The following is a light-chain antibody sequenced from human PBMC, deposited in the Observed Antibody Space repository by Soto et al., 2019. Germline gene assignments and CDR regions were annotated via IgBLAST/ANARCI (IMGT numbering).Light chain of an antibody. CDR3: CSYAGTSRV. CDR2: DVS. CDR1: SSDVGAYNY. Sequence: QSALTQPPSASGSPGQSVTISCTGTSSDVGAYNYVSWYQHHPGKAPKLMIYDVSKRPSGIPDHFSGSKSGNTASLTISWLQADDEADYYCCSYAGTSRVFGGGTKLTVL. J-gene: IGLJ3*02. V-gene: IGLV2-11*01.